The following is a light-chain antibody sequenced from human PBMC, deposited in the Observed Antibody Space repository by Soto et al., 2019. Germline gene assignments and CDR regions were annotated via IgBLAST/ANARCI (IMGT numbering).Light chain of an antibody. J-gene: IGKJ5*01. CDR1: QDINRD. CDR3: QQYNYWPIT. CDR2: GAS. Sequence: EIVMTQSPSTLSVSLGESVTLSCRASQDINRDLDWYVQKPGKAPRRVIYGASTWGSGVPPRFTGSGSGTEFTLTISGLQPEDFAIYYCQQYNYWPITFGQGTRLENK. V-gene: IGKV3D-15*01.